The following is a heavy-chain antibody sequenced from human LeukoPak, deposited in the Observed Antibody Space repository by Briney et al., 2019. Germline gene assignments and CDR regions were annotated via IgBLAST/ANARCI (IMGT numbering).Heavy chain of an antibody. Sequence: SETLSLTCTVSGVSISSSSYYWGWIRQPPGKGLEWIGNIYYSGSTYYNPSLKSRVTISVDTSKNQFSLKLSSVTAADTAVYYCARLGYYYGSGSYPNFDYWGQGTLVTVSS. V-gene: IGHV4-39*01. CDR3: ARLGYYYGSGSYPNFDY. CDR1: GVSISSSSYY. D-gene: IGHD3-10*01. J-gene: IGHJ4*02. CDR2: IYYSGST.